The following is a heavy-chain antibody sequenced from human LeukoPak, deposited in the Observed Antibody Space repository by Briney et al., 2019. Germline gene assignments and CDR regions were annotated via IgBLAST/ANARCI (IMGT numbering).Heavy chain of an antibody. CDR1: GYTFTGYY. CDR3: ARSMVRGVIIGMD. CDR2: INPNSGGT. V-gene: IGHV1-2*02. D-gene: IGHD3-10*01. J-gene: IGHJ4*02. Sequence: ASVKVSCKASGYTFTGYYVHWVRQAPGQGLEWMGWINPNSGGTNYAQKFQGRVTMTRDTSISTAYMELSRLRSGDTAVYYCARSMVRGVIIGMDWGQGTLVTVSS.